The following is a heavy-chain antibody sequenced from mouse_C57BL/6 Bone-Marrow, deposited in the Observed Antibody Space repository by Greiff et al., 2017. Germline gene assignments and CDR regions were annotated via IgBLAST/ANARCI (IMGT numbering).Heavy chain of an antibody. D-gene: IGHD1-3*01. CDR1: GYTFTSYW. V-gene: IGHV1-69*01. Sequence: VQLQQPGAELVMPGASVKLSCKASGYTFTSYWMHWVKQRPGQGLEWIGEIDPSASSTNYNQKFKGKSTLTVDKSSSTAYMQLSSLTSEDSAVYYCARSRGLKDEYCDYWGQGTTLTVSS. CDR3: ARSRGLKDEYCDY. CDR2: IDPSASST. J-gene: IGHJ2*01.